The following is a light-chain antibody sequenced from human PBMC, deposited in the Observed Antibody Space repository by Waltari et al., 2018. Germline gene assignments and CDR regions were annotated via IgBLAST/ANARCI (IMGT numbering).Light chain of an antibody. V-gene: IGLV1-44*01. CDR3: ASWDDSLNGHWV. CDR1: ASNIGGNL. J-gene: IGLJ3*02. CDR2: RND. Sequence: QSVLTQPPSASGTPGQRVTISCSGSASNIGGNLGTWYPQLTGKSPTLLIYRNDQRPSGFPDRFSASKTGTSASLAISGLQSEDEADYFCASWDDSLNGHWVFGGGTKVTVL.